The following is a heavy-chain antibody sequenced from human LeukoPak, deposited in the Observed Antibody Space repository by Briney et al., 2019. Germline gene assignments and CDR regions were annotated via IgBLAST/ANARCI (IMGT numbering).Heavy chain of an antibody. V-gene: IGHV3-30-3*01. CDR1: GFTFSSYA. Sequence: AGGSLRLSCAASGFTFSSYAMHWVRQAPGKGLEWVAVISYDGSNKYYADSVKGRFTISRDNSKNTLYLQMNSLRAEDTAVYYCAKAVAGDYFDYWGQGTLVTVSS. D-gene: IGHD6-19*01. CDR3: AKAVAGDYFDY. CDR2: ISYDGSNK. J-gene: IGHJ4*02.